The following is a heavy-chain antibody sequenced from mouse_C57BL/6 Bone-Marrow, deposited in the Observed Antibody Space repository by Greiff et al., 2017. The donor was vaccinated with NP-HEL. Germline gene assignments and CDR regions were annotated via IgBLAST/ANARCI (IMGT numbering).Heavy chain of an antibody. J-gene: IGHJ4*01. CDR1: GYTFTDYY. CDR3: ARDYGRDYYAMGY. D-gene: IGHD1-1*01. CDR2: IYPGSGNT. Sequence: VQLQQSGAELVRPGASVKLSCKASGYTFTDYYINWVKQRPGQGLEWIARIYPGSGNTYYNEKFKGKATLTAEKSSSTAYMQLSSLTSEDSAVYFCARDYGRDYYAMGYWGQGPSVPVSS. V-gene: IGHV1-76*01.